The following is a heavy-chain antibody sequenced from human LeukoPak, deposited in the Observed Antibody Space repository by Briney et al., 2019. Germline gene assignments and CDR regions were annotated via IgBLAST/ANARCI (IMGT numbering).Heavy chain of an antibody. CDR1: GFTFSSYW. CDR3: ARDIDFRFDY. V-gene: IGHV3-7*05. CDR2: IKEDGGEK. J-gene: IGHJ4*02. Sequence: PGGSLRLSCAASGFTFSSYWMSWVRQAPGKGLEWVANIKEDGGEKYSVDSVKGRFTISRDNAKNSLYLQMNSLRGEDTAVYYCARDIDFRFDYGGQGTLVTVSS.